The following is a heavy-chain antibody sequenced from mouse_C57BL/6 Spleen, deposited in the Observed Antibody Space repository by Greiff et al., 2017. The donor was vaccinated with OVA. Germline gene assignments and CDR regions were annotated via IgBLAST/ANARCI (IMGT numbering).Heavy chain of an antibody. D-gene: IGHD1-1*01. CDR3: ARYYYGSSYEDY. V-gene: IGHV7-3*01. CDR2: IRNKANGYTA. Sequence: EVQLVESGGGLVQPGGSLSLSCAASGFTFTDYYMSWVRQPPGKGLEWLGFIRNKANGYTAEYSASVKGSFTISRDNTQSILYLQMNALRAEDSATYYCARYYYGSSYEDYWGQGTTLTVSS. J-gene: IGHJ2*01. CDR1: GFTFTDYY.